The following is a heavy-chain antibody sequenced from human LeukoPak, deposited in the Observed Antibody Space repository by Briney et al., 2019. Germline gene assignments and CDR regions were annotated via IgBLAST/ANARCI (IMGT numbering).Heavy chain of an antibody. CDR2: IWYDGSNK. V-gene: IGHV3-33*01. CDR3: ARDSYCSSTSCYQAGIDY. Sequence: GGSLRLSCAASGLTFSSYGMHWVRQAPGKGLEWVAVIWYDGSNKYYADSVKGRFTISRDNSKNTLYLQMNSLRAEDTAVYYCARDSYCSSTSCYQAGIDYWGQGTLVTVSS. CDR1: GLTFSSYG. J-gene: IGHJ4*02. D-gene: IGHD2-2*01.